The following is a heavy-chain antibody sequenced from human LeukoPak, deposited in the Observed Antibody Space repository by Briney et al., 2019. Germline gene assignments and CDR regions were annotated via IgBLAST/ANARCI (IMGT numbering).Heavy chain of an antibody. CDR3: ARGHEVRGVIGYYYYYYMDV. J-gene: IGHJ6*03. CDR2: INHSGST. V-gene: IGHV4-34*01. CDR1: GGSFSGYY. D-gene: IGHD3-10*01. Sequence: PSETLSLTCAVYGGSFSGYYWSWIRQPPGKGLEWIGEINHSGSTNYNPSLKSRVTISVDTSKNQFSLKLSSVTAADTAVYYRARGHEVRGVIGYYYYYYMDVWGKGTTVTVSS.